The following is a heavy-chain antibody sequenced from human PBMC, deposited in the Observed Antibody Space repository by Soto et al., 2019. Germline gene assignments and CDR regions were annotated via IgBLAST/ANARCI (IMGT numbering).Heavy chain of an antibody. CDR2: IYYSGST. CDR1: GGSITSGDYY. V-gene: IGHV4-30-4*01. D-gene: IGHD3-22*01. Sequence: QVQLQESGPGLVKPSQTLSLTCTVSGGSITSGDYYWSWIRQPPGKGLEWIGYIYYSGSTYYNPSLKSRVTISVDTSKNQCSLKLSSVTAADTAVYYCARVYGITMIVVARTDWGQGTLVTVSS. J-gene: IGHJ4*02. CDR3: ARVYGITMIVVARTD.